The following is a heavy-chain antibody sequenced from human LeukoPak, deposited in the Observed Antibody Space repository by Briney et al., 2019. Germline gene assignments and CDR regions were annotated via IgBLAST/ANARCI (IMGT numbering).Heavy chain of an antibody. J-gene: IGHJ4*02. CDR3: ARPDEMATSPFDY. D-gene: IGHD5-24*01. Sequence: NPGESLKISCKGSGYRFADYWIAWVRQVPGQGLEWMGIIYPDDSDTRYSPSFLGQVTISADKSISTAYLQWSSLKASDTAMYYCARPDEMATSPFDYWGQGTLVTVSS. CDR2: IYPDDSDT. CDR1: GYRFADYW. V-gene: IGHV5-51*01.